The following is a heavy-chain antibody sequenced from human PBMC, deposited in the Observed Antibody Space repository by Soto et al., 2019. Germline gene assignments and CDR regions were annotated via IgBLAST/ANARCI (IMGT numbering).Heavy chain of an antibody. CDR1: EFTFSTYG. V-gene: IGHV3-33*01. CDR2: IWYDGNNK. D-gene: IGHD6-19*01. J-gene: IGHJ4*02. CDR3: ARDPGSGWYFDY. Sequence: GGSLRLSCAASEFTFSTYGIHWVRQAPGKGLEWVAVIWYDGNNKYYADSVKGRFTISRDNSKNTVYVQLNSLGAEDTAVYYCARDPGSGWYFDYWGQGTLVTVSS.